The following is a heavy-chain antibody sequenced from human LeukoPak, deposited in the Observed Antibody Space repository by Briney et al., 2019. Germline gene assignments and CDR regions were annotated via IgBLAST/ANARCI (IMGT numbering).Heavy chain of an antibody. CDR3: AREAAYYYDSSGYSE. V-gene: IGHV3-21*01. D-gene: IGHD3-22*01. CDR1: GFTFSSYS. CDR2: ISSSSYI. Sequence: PGGSLRLSCAASGFTFSSYSMNWVRQAPGKGLEWVSSISSSSYIYYADSVKGRFTISRDNAKDSLYLQMNSLRAEDTAVYYCAREAAYYYDSSGYSEWGQGTLVTVSS. J-gene: IGHJ4*02.